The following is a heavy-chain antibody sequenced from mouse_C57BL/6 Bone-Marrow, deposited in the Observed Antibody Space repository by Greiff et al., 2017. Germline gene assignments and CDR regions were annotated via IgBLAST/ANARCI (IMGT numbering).Heavy chain of an antibody. CDR3: ARGGYYAMDY. J-gene: IGHJ4*01. Sequence: QVQLQQPGAELVMPGASVKLSCKASGYTFTSYWMHWVKQRHGPGLEWIGEIDPSDSYTNYTQKFKGKSTLTVDKSSRTAYMQLSSLTSEDSAGYYCARGGYYAMDYWGQGTSVTVSS. CDR2: IDPSDSYT. CDR1: GYTFTSYW. V-gene: IGHV1-69*01.